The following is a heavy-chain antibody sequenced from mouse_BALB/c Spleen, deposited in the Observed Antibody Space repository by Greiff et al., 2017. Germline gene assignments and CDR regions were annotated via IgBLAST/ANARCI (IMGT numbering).Heavy chain of an antibody. J-gene: IGHJ4*01. CDR3: ASQLLRLRGYAMDY. D-gene: IGHD1-2*01. V-gene: IGHV5-6-3*01. CDR2: INSNGGST. CDR1: GFTFSSYG. Sequence: EVKLMESGGGLVQPGGSLKLSCAASGFTFSSYGMSWVRQTPDKRLELVATINSNGGSTYYPDSVKGRFTISRDNAKNTLYLQMSSLKSEDTAMYYCASQLLRLRGYAMDYWGQGTSVTVSS.